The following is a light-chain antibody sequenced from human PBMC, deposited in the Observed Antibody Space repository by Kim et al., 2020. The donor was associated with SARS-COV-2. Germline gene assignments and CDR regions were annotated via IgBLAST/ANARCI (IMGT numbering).Light chain of an antibody. CDR3: NSRDSSGNYV. CDR1: SLRSYY. V-gene: IGLV3-19*01. J-gene: IGLJ1*01. CDR2: GKN. Sequence: SSELTQDPAVSVALGQTVRITCQGDSLRSYYASWYQQKPGQAPVLVIYGKNNRPSGIPDRFSGSSSGNTASLTITGAQVEDEADYYCNSRDSSGNYVFGTGTKVTVL.